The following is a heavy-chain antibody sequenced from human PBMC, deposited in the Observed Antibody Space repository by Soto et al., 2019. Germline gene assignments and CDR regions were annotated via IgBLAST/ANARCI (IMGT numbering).Heavy chain of an antibody. J-gene: IGHJ6*02. V-gene: IGHV3-23*01. CDR2: ISGSGGST. CDR1: GFTFSSYA. CDR3: AKRDGDTGSFDYYYGMHV. D-gene: IGHD3-10*01. Sequence: EVQLLESGGGLVQPGGSLRLSCAASGFTFSSYAMSWVRQAPGKGLEWVSAISGSGGSTYYADSVKGRFTISRDNSKNTLYMQMHSLGAEDTAVYYCAKRDGDTGSFDYYYGMHVLGQGTTVTVSS.